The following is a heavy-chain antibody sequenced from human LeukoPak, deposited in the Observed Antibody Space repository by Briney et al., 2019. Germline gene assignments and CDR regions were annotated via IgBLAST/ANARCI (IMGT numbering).Heavy chain of an antibody. Sequence: SETLSLTCTVSGGSISSGGYYWSWIRQHPGKGLEWIGYIYYSGSTYYNPSLKSRVTISVDTSKNQFSLKLSSVTAADTAVYYCARELGYCSGGSCYTRNHWFDPWGQGTLVTVSS. V-gene: IGHV4-31*03. CDR3: ARELGYCSGGSCYTRNHWFDP. J-gene: IGHJ5*02. CDR2: IYYSGST. D-gene: IGHD2-15*01. CDR1: GGSISSGGYY.